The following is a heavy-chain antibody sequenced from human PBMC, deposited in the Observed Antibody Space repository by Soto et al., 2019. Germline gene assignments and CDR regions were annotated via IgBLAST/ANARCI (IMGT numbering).Heavy chain of an antibody. CDR1: GGSISSSSYY. J-gene: IGHJ6*03. V-gene: IGHV4-39*01. CDR3: ARHGYSSSSFVYYYYMDV. D-gene: IGHD6-6*01. CDR2: IYYSGST. Sequence: SETLSLTCTVSGGSISSSSYYWGWIRQPPGKGLEWIGSIYYSGSTYYNPSLKSRVTISVDTSKNQFSLKLSSVTAADTAVYYCARHGYSSSSFVYYYYMDVWGKGTTVTVSS.